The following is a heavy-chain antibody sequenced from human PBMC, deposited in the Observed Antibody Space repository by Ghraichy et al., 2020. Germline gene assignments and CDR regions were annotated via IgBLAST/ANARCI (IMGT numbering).Heavy chain of an antibody. CDR1: GGSFGGYY. J-gene: IGHJ5*02. CDR3: ARRSARFDWLRGNWFDP. CDR2: INHSGST. V-gene: IGHV4-34*01. Sequence: SQTLSLTCAVYGGSFGGYYWSWIRQPPGKGLEWIGEINHSGSTNYNPSLKSRVTISVDTSKNQFSLKLSSVTAADTAVYYCARRSARFDWLRGNWFDPWGQGTLVTVSS. D-gene: IGHD3-9*01.